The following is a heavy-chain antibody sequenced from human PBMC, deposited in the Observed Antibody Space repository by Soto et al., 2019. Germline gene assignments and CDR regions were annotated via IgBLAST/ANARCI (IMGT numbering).Heavy chain of an antibody. CDR2: ISAYNGNT. CDR3: AKDSNKYSSSLRGRYFDY. V-gene: IGHV1-18*04. J-gene: IGHJ4*02. Sequence: ASVKVSCKASGYTFTSYGISWVRQAPGQGLEWMGWISAYNGNTNYAQKLQGRVTMTTDTSTSTAYMELRSLRSDDTAVYYCAKDSNKYSSSLRGRYFDYWGQGSGVTVSS. D-gene: IGHD4-4*01. CDR1: GYTFTSYG.